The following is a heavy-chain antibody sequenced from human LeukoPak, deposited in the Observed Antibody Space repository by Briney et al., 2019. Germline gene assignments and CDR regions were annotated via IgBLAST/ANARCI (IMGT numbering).Heavy chain of an antibody. Sequence: GGSLRLSCAASGFTVNNYYMTWVRQAPGKGLEWVSILYSGGMTYYADSVKGRFTISTDTSKNTVNLQMNSLRAEDTAIYYCARMFGGNYYGYYFDYWGQGSMLTVSS. CDR1: GFTVNNYY. CDR2: LYSGGMT. CDR3: ARMFGGNYYGYYFDY. V-gene: IGHV3-53*01. D-gene: IGHD1-26*01. J-gene: IGHJ4*02.